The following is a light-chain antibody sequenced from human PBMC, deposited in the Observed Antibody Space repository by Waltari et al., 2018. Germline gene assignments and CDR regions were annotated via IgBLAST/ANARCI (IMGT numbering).Light chain of an antibody. CDR1: QSVSSSY. J-gene: IGKJ2*01. CDR3: QQYGSSPYT. V-gene: IGKV3-20*01. Sequence: EIVLTQSPGTLSLSPGERATLSCRASQSVSSSYLAWYLQKPGQAPRLLSYGASSRATGIPDRFSGSGSGTDFTLTISRLEPEDFAVYYCQQYGSSPYTFGQGTKLEIK. CDR2: GAS.